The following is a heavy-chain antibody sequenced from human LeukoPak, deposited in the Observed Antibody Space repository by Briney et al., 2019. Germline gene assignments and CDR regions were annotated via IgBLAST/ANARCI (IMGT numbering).Heavy chain of an antibody. CDR3: ARHSRSAYSGYENAFDI. Sequence: PSETLSLTCTVSGGSISSYYWTWIRQPPGKGLEWIGNVYYSTNTYYNPSLKSRVTISVDTSKNQFSLKLSSVTAADTAIYYCARHSRSAYSGYENAFDIWGQGTVVTVSS. V-gene: IGHV4-59*04. J-gene: IGHJ3*02. CDR2: VYYSTNT. CDR1: GGSISSYY. D-gene: IGHD5-12*01.